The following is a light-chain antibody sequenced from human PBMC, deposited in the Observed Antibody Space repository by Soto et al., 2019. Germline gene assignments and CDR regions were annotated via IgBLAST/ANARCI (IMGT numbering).Light chain of an antibody. V-gene: IGKV3D-20*02. CDR2: GAS. J-gene: IGKJ5*01. CDR3: QQRSNCPIT. CDR1: QSVDSTY. Sequence: EIVLTQSPGTLSLSPGDSATLSCRASQSVDSTYLTGYQQKPGQAPRLLVYGASSRATGIPDRFSGSGSGTDFTLTISSLEPEDFAVYYCQQRSNCPITFGQGTRLEI.